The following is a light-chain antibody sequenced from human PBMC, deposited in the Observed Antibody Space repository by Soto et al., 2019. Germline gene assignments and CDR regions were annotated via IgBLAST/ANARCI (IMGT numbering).Light chain of an antibody. CDR3: QSYDRSLSGWV. J-gene: IGLJ3*02. CDR2: GNS. CDR1: SSNIGAGYD. Sequence: QSVLTQPPSVSGAPGQRVTISCTGSSSNIGAGYDVHWYQTLPGTAPKLLIYGNSNRPSGVPDRFSGSKSGTSASLASTGLQAEDESDYYCQSYDRSLSGWVFGGGTKLPVL. V-gene: IGLV1-40*01.